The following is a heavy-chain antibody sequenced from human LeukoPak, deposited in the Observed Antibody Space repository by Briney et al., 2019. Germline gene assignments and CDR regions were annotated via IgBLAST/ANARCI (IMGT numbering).Heavy chain of an antibody. J-gene: IGHJ2*01. CDR3: ATRLGDYGDYNSYWYFDL. V-gene: IGHV1-45*02. Sequence: ASVKVSCKASGYTFTSYYMHWVRQAPGQALEWMGWITPFNGNTNYAQKFQDRVTITRDRSMSTAYMELSSLRSEDTAMYYCATRLGDYGDYNSYWYFDLWGRGTLVTVSS. CDR2: ITPFNGNT. CDR1: GYTFTSYY. D-gene: IGHD4-17*01.